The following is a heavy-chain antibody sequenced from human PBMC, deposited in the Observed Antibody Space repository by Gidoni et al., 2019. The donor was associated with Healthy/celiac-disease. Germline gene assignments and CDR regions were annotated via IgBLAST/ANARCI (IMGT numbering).Heavy chain of an antibody. Sequence: QVQLQESGPGLVKPSETLSPPCTAPVGPTGRYYWTGTRRPPGKGLEWIGYIYYSGSTNYNPSLKSRVTISVDTSKNQFSLKLSSVTAADTAVYYCAREKGVGYDFWSGTTTPSNWFDPWGQGTLVTVSS. D-gene: IGHD3-3*01. CDR3: AREKGVGYDFWSGTTTPSNWFDP. CDR1: VGPTGRYY. J-gene: IGHJ5*02. CDR2: IYYSGST. V-gene: IGHV4-59*01.